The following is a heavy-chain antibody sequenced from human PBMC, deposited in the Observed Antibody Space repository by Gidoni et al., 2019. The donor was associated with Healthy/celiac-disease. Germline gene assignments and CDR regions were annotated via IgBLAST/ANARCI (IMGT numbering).Heavy chain of an antibody. Sequence: EVRLVEAGGGLVKPGGSLRLSCAASGCTFVNAGLTRVRQAQGKGLEWVGRIKSKTDGGTTDYAAPVKGRFTISIDDSKNTLYLQMNSLKTEDTAVYYCTTGDGSSWYYYYYYMDFWGKGTTVTVSS. CDR2: IKSKTDGGTT. CDR1: GCTFVNAG. J-gene: IGHJ6*03. V-gene: IGHV3-15*07. D-gene: IGHD6-13*01. CDR3: TTGDGSSWYYYYYYMDF.